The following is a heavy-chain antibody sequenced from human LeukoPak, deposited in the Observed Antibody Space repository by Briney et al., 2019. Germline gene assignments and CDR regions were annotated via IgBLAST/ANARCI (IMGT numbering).Heavy chain of an antibody. CDR3: ARGGWKTGTMGIVDY. V-gene: IGHV1-18*01. J-gene: IGHJ4*02. CDR2: ISPYSGRT. Sequence: ASVKVSCKASGYTFSSSEISWVRQAPGQGLEWIGWISPYSGRTTYGHKFQGRVTLTTDRPTSTAYMELSSLRSEDTAVYYCARGGWKTGTMGIVDYWGQGTLVTVSS. D-gene: IGHD1-1*01. CDR1: GYTFSSSE.